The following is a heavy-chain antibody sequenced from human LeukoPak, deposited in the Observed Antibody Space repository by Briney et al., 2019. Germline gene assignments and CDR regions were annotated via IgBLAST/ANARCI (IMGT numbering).Heavy chain of an antibody. Sequence: NPGGSLRLSCAASGFTFSDYYMSWIRQAPGKGLEWVSSISSSSSYIYYADSVKGRFTISRDNAKNSLYLQMNSLRAEDTAVYYCAREYSGSYYGYGYFDYWGQGTLVTVSS. J-gene: IGHJ4*02. CDR1: GFTFSDYY. CDR2: ISSSSSYI. V-gene: IGHV3-11*06. D-gene: IGHD1-26*01. CDR3: AREYSGSYYGYGYFDY.